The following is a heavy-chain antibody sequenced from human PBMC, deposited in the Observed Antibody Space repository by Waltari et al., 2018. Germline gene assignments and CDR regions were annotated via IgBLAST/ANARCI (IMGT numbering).Heavy chain of an antibody. CDR1: GASISISTHY. CDR3: ARSFGGSGSYKFDT. J-gene: IGHJ4*02. Sequence: RLQESGPGRMTPSETLSLICTVSGASISISTHYWGWIRQTPGMGSEWIGSVHYTGKTYNNPSLESRVSLSVDTSKNLFSLELTSVTAADTATYFCARSFGGSGSYKFDTWGRGILVSVSS. CDR2: VHYTGKT. D-gene: IGHD3-10*01. V-gene: IGHV4-39*02.